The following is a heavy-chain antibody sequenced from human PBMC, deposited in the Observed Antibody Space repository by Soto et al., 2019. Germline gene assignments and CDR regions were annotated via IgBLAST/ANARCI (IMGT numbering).Heavy chain of an antibody. J-gene: IGHJ5*02. CDR1: GFKFNSYG. D-gene: IGHD3-10*01. V-gene: IGHV3-33*01. Sequence: QGQLVQSGGGVVQPGRSLRLSCAASGFKFNSYGMHWVRQAPGKGLEWVAVINYDGSDTSYGDSVKGRFTISRDNSKNTLNLQMSSLRVDDTAVDYCARDRFGGTEGTNWLDPWGQGSLVTVSS. CDR3: ARDRFGGTEGTNWLDP. CDR2: INYDGSDT.